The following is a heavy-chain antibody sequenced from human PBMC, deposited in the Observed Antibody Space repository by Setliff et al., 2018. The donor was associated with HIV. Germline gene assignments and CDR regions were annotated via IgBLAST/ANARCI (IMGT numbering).Heavy chain of an antibody. CDR1: GGSISSYY. CDR2: IYITGST. Sequence: SETLSLTCAVSGGSISSYYWSWIRQPAGKGLEWIGRIYITGSTSYNPSLKSRVTISVDTSKNQFSLKLSSVTAADTAVYYCARLWDTELGDYWGQGTLVTVSS. J-gene: IGHJ4*02. D-gene: IGHD5-18*01. V-gene: IGHV4-4*07. CDR3: ARLWDTELGDY.